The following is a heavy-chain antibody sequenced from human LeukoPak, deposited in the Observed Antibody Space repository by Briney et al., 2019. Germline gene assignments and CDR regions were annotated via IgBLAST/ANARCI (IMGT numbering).Heavy chain of an antibody. CDR1: GYIFTNYD. CDR2: ISAYNGNT. CDR3: ARARGPMVRGVINYYFDY. J-gene: IGHJ4*02. V-gene: IGHV1-18*01. Sequence: ASVMVSCKASGYIFTNYDINWVRQAPGQGLEWMGWISAYNGNTNYAQKLQGRVTMTTDTSTSTAYMELSSLRSEDTAVYYCARARGPMVRGVINYYFDYWGQGTLVTVSS. D-gene: IGHD3-10*01.